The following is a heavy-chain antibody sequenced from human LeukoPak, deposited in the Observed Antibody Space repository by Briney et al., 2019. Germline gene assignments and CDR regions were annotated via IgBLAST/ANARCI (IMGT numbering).Heavy chain of an antibody. CDR3: AGRASGNEFFEY. V-gene: IGHV5-51*01. D-gene: IGHD1-26*01. CDR2: IYPGDSDT. J-gene: IGHJ4*02. CDR1: GYSFSTYW. Sequence: GESLKISCKGSGYSFSTYWIGWVRQMPGKGLEWMGTIYPGDSDTRYSPSFQGQVSISVDKSINIAYLQWSSLKAPDSAIYYCAGRASGNEFFEYWGQGTLVTVSS.